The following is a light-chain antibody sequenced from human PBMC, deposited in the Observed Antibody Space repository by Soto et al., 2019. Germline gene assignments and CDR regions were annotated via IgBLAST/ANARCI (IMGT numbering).Light chain of an antibody. CDR2: DNR. CDR3: QSYDSSLSGRVV. V-gene: IGLV1-40*01. J-gene: IGLJ2*01. Sequence: QSVLTQPPSVSGAPGQRVTISCTGSSSNIGAGYDVHWYQQLPGTAPKLLIYDNRNRPSGVPDRFSGSKSGTSASLAITGLQAEDEADYYCQSYDSSLSGRVVFGGGTQLTVL. CDR1: SSNIGAGYD.